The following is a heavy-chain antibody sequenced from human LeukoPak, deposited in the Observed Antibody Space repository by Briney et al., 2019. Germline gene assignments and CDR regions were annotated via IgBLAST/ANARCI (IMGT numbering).Heavy chain of an antibody. CDR1: GGSISSYY. V-gene: IGHV4-59*01. J-gene: IGHJ3*02. Sequence: SETLSLTCTVSGGSISSYYWSWIRQPPGKGLEWIGYIYYSGSTNYNPSLKSRVTISVDTSKNQFSLKLSSVTAADTAVYYCARTPRYSSSSMGAFDIWGQGTMVIVSS. CDR2: IYYSGST. D-gene: IGHD6-13*01. CDR3: ARTPRYSSSSMGAFDI.